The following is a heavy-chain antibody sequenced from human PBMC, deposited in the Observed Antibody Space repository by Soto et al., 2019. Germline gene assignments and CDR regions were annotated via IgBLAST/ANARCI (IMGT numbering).Heavy chain of an antibody. Sequence: PGGSLRLSCAASGFTFSNAWMSWVRQAPGKGLEWVGRIKSKTDGGTTDYAAPVKGRFTISRDDSKNTLYLQMNSLKTEDTAVYYCTTAPYLTVTTRYFDYWGQGTLVTSPQ. CDR1: GFTFSNAW. D-gene: IGHD4-17*01. J-gene: IGHJ4*02. CDR3: TTAPYLTVTTRYFDY. CDR2: IKSKTDGGTT. V-gene: IGHV3-15*01.